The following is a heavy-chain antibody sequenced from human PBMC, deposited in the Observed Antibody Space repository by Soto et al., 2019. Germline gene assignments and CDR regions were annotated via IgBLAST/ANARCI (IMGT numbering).Heavy chain of an antibody. CDR3: TRDWDSSDSTWEFWGH. CDR2: IIPFLGVT. V-gene: IGHV1-69*08. J-gene: IGHJ1*01. D-gene: IGHD4-4*01. Sequence: QVHLVQSGAEVKKPGSSVKVSCKASGGTFSPYTINWVRQAPGQGLEWMGRIIPFLGVTNHAQKFQDRVTITADKSTSTAYLEFRSLRSEDPAVYYCTRDWDSSDSTWEFWGHWGQGTLVTVSS. CDR1: GGTFSPYT.